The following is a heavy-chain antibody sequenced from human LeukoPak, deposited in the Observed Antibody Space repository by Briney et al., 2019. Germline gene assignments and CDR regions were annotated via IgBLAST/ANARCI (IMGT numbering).Heavy chain of an antibody. V-gene: IGHV1-2*06. CDR3: ARRVQSTGVFDY. CDR2: IKPNNGET. D-gene: IGHD1-1*01. CDR1: GYTFTDYY. J-gene: IGHJ4*02. Sequence: ASVKVSCNASGYTFTDYYTHWVRQAPGQGLEWMGRIKPNNGETNYEQKFQGRVTMTRDTSINTAYMELSRLESDDTAVYYCARRVQSTGVFDYWGQGTLVTVSS.